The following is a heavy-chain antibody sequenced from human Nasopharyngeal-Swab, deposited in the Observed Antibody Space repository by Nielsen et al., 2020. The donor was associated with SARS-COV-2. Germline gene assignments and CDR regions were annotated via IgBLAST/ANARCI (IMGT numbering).Heavy chain of an antibody. J-gene: IGHJ4*02. Sequence: WIRQPPGKGLEWVGYVYYTGGTSYNPSLKSRVTISLDTSKKQFSLRLTSVTPAGTAIYYCARMDAATDFWGQGTLVTVSS. CDR3: ARMDAATDF. D-gene: IGHD2-15*01. V-gene: IGHV4-59*08. CDR2: VYYTGGT.